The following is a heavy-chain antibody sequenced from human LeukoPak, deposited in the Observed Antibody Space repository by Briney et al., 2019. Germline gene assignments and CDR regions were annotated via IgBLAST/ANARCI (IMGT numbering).Heavy chain of an antibody. CDR3: AKPYMVRGVIQRFDP. Sequence: GGSLRLSCAASGFTFSSYAMSWVRQAPGKGLEWVSAISGSGGSTYYADSVKGRITISRDNSKNTLYLQMNSLRAEDTAVYYCAKPYMVRGVIQRFDPWGQGTLVTVSS. D-gene: IGHD3-10*01. CDR2: ISGSGGST. CDR1: GFTFSSYA. J-gene: IGHJ5*02. V-gene: IGHV3-23*01.